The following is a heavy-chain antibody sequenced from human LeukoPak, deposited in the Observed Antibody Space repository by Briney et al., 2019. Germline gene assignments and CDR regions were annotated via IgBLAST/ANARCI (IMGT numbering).Heavy chain of an antibody. Sequence: ASVKVSCKTSGYTFTTYSIHWVRQAPGQGLEWMAWINVGNGNTKYSQNFQGRLTITTDTSASTAYMELSSLRSEDTALYFCARDLIVYGSGSYFDYWGQGTLVTVSS. CDR3: ARDLIVYGSGSYFDY. CDR2: INVGNGNT. J-gene: IGHJ4*02. V-gene: IGHV1-3*01. CDR1: GYTFTTYS. D-gene: IGHD3-10*01.